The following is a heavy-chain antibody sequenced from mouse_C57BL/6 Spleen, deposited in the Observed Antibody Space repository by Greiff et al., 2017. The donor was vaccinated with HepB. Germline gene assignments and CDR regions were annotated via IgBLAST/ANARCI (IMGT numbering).Heavy chain of an antibody. CDR1: GYTFTSYG. Sequence: VQLQESGAELARPGASVKLSCKASGYTFTSYGISWVKQRTGQGLEWIGEIYPRSGNTYYNEKFKGKATLTADKSSSTAYMELRSLTSEDSAVYFCARRGVITTVVATDYYAMDYWGQGTSVTVSS. CDR2: IYPRSGNT. D-gene: IGHD1-1*01. V-gene: IGHV1-81*01. J-gene: IGHJ4*01. CDR3: ARRGVITTVVATDYYAMDY.